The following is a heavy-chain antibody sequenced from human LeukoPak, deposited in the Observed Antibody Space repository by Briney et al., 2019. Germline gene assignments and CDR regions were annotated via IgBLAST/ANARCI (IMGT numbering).Heavy chain of an antibody. CDR3: ARSIAARNPDFDY. J-gene: IGHJ4*02. D-gene: IGHD6-6*01. Sequence: ASVKVSCKASGYTFTSYGISWVRQAPGQGLEWMGWISAYNGNTNYAQKLQGRVTITADKSTSTAYMELSSLRSEDTAVYYCARSIAARNPDFDYWGQGTLVTVSS. CDR2: ISAYNGNT. V-gene: IGHV1-18*01. CDR1: GYTFTSYG.